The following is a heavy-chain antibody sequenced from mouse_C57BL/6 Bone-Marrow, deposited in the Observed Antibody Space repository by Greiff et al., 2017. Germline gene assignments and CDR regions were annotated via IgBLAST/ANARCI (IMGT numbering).Heavy chain of an antibody. CDR3: ARNYYGSSYVYAMDY. CDR2: LWSGGST. J-gene: IGHJ4*01. CDR1: GFSLTSYG. V-gene: IGHV2-2*01. D-gene: IGHD1-1*01. Sequence: VKLVESGPGLVQPSQSLSITCTVSGFSLTSYGVHWVRQSPGKGLEWLGVLWSGGSTDYNAAFISRLSISKDNSKSQVFFKMNSLQADYTAIYYCARNYYGSSYVYAMDYWGQGTSGTVAS.